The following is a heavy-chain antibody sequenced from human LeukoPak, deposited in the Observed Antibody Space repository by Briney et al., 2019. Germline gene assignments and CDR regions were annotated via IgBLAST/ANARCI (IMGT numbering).Heavy chain of an antibody. D-gene: IGHD1-26*01. CDR1: GFTFSSYS. V-gene: IGHV3-21*04. J-gene: IGHJ4*02. CDR3: ARVNGELVFFDY. CDR2: ISSSSSYI. Sequence: PGGSLRLSCAASGFTFSSYSMKWVRQAPGKGLEWVSSISSSSSYIYYADSVKGRFTISRDNAKNSLYLQMNSLRAEDTAVYYCARVNGELVFFDYWGQGTLVTVSP.